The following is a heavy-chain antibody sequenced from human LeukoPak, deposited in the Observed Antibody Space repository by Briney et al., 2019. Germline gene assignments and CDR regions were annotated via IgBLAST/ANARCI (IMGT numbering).Heavy chain of an antibody. CDR1: GGTFSSYA. CDR2: LIPIFGTA. J-gene: IGHJ6*02. D-gene: IGHD1-26*01. CDR3: ARMRGGSSYHYYGMDV. V-gene: IGHV1-69*13. Sequence: SVKVSCKASGGTFSSYAISWVRQAPGQGLEWMGGLIPIFGTANYAQKFQGRVTITADESTSTAYMELSSLRSEDTAVYYCARMRGGSSYHYYGMDVWGQGTTVTVSS.